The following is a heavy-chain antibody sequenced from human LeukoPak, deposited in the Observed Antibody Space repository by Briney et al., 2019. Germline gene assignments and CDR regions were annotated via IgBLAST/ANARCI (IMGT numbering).Heavy chain of an antibody. V-gene: IGHV1-18*01. J-gene: IGHJ4*02. CDR2: ISAYNGNT. D-gene: IGHD6-6*01. Sequence: ASVKVSCKASGYTFTGDYMHWVRQAPGQGLEWMGWISAYNGNTNYAQKVQGRVTMTTDKSTSTAYMELRSLRSDDTAVYYCARRTYSSSSSIFDYWGQGTLVTVSS. CDR1: GYTFTGDY. CDR3: ARRTYSSSSSIFDY.